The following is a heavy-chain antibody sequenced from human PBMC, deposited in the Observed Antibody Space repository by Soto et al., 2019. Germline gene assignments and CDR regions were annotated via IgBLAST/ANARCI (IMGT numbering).Heavy chain of an antibody. D-gene: IGHD3-10*01. CDR2: ISSSSSTI. J-gene: IGHJ4*02. CDR3: ARDLYYYGSGSGYFDY. V-gene: IGHV3-48*02. CDR1: GFTFNSYS. Sequence: SGGSLRLSCVASGFTFNSYSMNWVRQAPGKGLEWISYISSSSSTIYYRDSVKGRFTISRDNAKNSLYLQMNSLRDEDTAVYYCARDLYYYGSGSGYFDYWGQGTPVTVSS.